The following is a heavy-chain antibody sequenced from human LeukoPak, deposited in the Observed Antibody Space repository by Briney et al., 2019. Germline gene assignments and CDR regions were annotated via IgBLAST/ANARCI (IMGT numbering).Heavy chain of an antibody. CDR3: ARGGPIQQWLSPIYYYYYGMDV. D-gene: IGHD6-19*01. Sequence: PSETLSLTCAVYGGSFSGYYWSWIRQPPGKGLEWIGEINHSGSTNYNPSLKSRVTISVDTSKNQFSLKLSSVTAADTAVYYCARGGPIQQWLSPIYYYYYGMDVWGQGTTVTISS. V-gene: IGHV4-34*01. CDR1: GGSFSGYY. CDR2: INHSGST. J-gene: IGHJ6*02.